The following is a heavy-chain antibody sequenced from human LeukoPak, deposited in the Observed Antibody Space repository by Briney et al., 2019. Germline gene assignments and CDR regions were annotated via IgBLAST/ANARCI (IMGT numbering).Heavy chain of an antibody. D-gene: IGHD5-12*01. V-gene: IGHV1-2*02. J-gene: IGHJ3*02. Sequence: ASVKVTCEASGFTFRDYYVQWVRQVPGQGLEWVGWMYFNSGATRYAPKFQGRVTLTGDTSTNTVYMELSGLGSDDTAMYYCAREGSSASGQDWYAFDIWGQEIMVTVSS. CDR3: AREGSSASGQDWYAFDI. CDR2: MYFNSGAT. CDR1: GFTFRDYY.